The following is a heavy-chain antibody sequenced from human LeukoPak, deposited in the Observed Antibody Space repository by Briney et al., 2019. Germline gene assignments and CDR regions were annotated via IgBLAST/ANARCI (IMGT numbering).Heavy chain of an antibody. Sequence: GGSLRLSCAASGFTFSNYAMSWVRQAPGKGLEWVSGISGSGGSTYYADSVKGGFTISRDNSKNTLYLQMNSLRAEDTAVYFCAKGARYCSGGSCFDEYYFDYWGQGTLVTVSS. CDR1: GFTFSNYA. CDR2: ISGSGGST. D-gene: IGHD2-15*01. J-gene: IGHJ4*02. V-gene: IGHV3-23*01. CDR3: AKGARYCSGGSCFDEYYFDY.